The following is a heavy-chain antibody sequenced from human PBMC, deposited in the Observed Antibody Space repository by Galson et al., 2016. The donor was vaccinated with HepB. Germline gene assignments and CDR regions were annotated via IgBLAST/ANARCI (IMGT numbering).Heavy chain of an antibody. V-gene: IGHV3-23*01. J-gene: IGHJ6*02. D-gene: IGHD3-10*01. Sequence: SLRLSCAASGFTFSNHWMTWVRQAPGKGLQWVSGISGSINATYYADSVKGRFIISRDDSKNTLYLYMHSLRAEDTALYYCAKLPSRYYGAGAGYGMDIWGQGTTVTVSS. CDR1: GFTFSNHW. CDR2: ISGSINAT. CDR3: AKLPSRYYGAGAGYGMDI.